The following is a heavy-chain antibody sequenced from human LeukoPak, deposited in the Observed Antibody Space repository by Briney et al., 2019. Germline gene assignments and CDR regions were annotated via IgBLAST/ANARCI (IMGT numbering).Heavy chain of an antibody. D-gene: IGHD3-10*01. CDR2: YPGDSDT. V-gene: IGHV5-51*01. Sequence: YPGDSDTRYSPSFQGQVTISADKSISTAYLQWSSLKASDTAMYYCARVGYYGSGSTNYFDYWGQGTLVTVSS. J-gene: IGHJ4*02. CDR3: ARVGYYGSGSTNYFDY.